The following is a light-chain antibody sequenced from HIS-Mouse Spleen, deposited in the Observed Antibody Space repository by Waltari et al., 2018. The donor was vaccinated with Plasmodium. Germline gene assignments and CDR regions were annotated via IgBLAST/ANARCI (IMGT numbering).Light chain of an antibody. CDR1: RRDIGSYNL. J-gene: IGLJ2*01. V-gene: IGLV2-23*03. CDR2: EGS. CDR3: CSYAGSSTFVV. Sequence: QSALTQPASVSGSPGQSSTISCTGTRRDIGSYNLVSWYQQHPGKAPKLMIYEGSKRPSGVSNRFSGSKSGNTASLTISGLQAEDEADYYCCSYAGSSTFVVFGGGTKLTVL.